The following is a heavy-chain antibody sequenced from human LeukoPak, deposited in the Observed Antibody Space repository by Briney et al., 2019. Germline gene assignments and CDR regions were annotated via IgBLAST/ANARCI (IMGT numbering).Heavy chain of an antibody. Sequence: GGSLRLSCVASGFTFSDHYMDWVRQAPGKGLEWVGHTRNKANSNSKEYAASVKGRFTISRDDSKNSLYLQMNSLKTEDTAVYYCARGQQWLGHFDFWGQGTLVTVSS. V-gene: IGHV3-72*01. CDR2: TRNKANSNSK. CDR3: ARGQQWLGHFDF. CDR1: GFTFSDHY. J-gene: IGHJ4*02. D-gene: IGHD6-19*01.